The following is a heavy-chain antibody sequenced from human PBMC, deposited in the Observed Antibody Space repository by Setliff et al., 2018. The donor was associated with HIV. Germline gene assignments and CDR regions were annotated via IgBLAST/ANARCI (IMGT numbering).Heavy chain of an antibody. J-gene: IGHJ1*01. CDR2: ISSSSSYI. D-gene: IGHD3-16*01. Sequence: LRLXXXASXXXXSSXSXNXXXXXPXKGLEWVSSISSSSSYIYYXDSVXXRXTISRDNAKNSLYLQMNSLRAEDTAVYYCAKAKNYDYVWGRPIQHWGQGTLVTVSS. V-gene: IGHV3-21*01. CDR1: XXXXSSXS. CDR3: AKAKNYDYVWGRPIQH.